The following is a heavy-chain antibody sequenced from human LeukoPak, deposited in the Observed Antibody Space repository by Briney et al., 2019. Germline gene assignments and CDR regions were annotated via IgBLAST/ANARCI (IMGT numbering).Heavy chain of an antibody. V-gene: IGHV1-2*02. CDR1: GYTFTGYY. J-gene: IGHJ4*02. CDR2: INPHSGGT. D-gene: IGHD4-17*01. Sequence: ASVKVSCKASGYTFTGYYIHWVRQAPGLGLEWMGWINPHSGGTNYAQKFQGRVTMTRDMSVSSVYMELSSLRSDDTAVYYCAREDADVDPLLDTVHDYWGQGSLVTVSS. CDR3: AREDADVDPLLDTVHDY.